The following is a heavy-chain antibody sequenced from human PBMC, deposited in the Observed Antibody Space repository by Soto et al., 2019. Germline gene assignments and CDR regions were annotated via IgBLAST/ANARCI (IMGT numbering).Heavy chain of an antibody. D-gene: IGHD2-21*02. CDR2: IYYSGST. V-gene: IGHV4-39*01. CDR3: ARLVVVTAKYAFDI. J-gene: IGHJ3*02. Sequence: SETLSLTCTVSGGSISSSSYYWGWIRQPPGKGLEWIGSIYYSGSTYYNPSLKSRVTISVDTSKNQFSLKLSSVTAADTAVYYCARLVVVTAKYAFDIWVQGTMVT. CDR1: GGSISSSSYY.